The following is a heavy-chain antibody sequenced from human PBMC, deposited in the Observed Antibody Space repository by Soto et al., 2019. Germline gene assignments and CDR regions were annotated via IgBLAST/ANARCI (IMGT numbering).Heavy chain of an antibody. J-gene: IGHJ4*02. Sequence: GGSLRLSCAASGFPFSDYYMSWIRQAPGKGLEWVSYISSSGSTIYYADSVKGRFTISRDNAKNSLYLQMNSLRAEDTAVYYCARDSIVVVPAVDYWGQGTLVTVSS. CDR1: GFPFSDYY. CDR2: ISSSGSTI. V-gene: IGHV3-11*01. CDR3: ARDSIVVVPAVDY. D-gene: IGHD2-2*01.